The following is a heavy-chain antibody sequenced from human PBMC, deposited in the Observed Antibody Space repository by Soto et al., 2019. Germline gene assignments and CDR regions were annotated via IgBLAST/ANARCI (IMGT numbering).Heavy chain of an antibody. Sequence: QVQLVQSGAEVKKPGSSVKVSCKASGGTFSSYAISWVRQAPGQGLEWMGGIIPIFGTANYAQKFQGRVTITADKSTSTAYMELSSLRSEDTAVYYCAREWVGYDLHYYYYGMDVWGQGTTVTVSS. CDR2: IIPIFGTA. CDR1: GGTFSSYA. V-gene: IGHV1-69*06. D-gene: IGHD5-12*01. CDR3: AREWVGYDLHYYYYGMDV. J-gene: IGHJ6*02.